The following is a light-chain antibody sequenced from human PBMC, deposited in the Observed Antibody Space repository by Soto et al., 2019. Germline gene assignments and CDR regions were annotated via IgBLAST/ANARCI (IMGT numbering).Light chain of an antibody. CDR3: QQYNGFPQT. V-gene: IGKV1-5*01. CDR1: QSINSW. J-gene: IGKJ1*01. Sequence: DIQMTQSPSTLSASVGDRVTITCRASQSINSWLAWYQQKPGTAPKLLIYDASSLESGVPSRFSGSGSGTEFTLTISSLQTDDFGTYYCQQYNGFPQTFGQGTKVDNK. CDR2: DAS.